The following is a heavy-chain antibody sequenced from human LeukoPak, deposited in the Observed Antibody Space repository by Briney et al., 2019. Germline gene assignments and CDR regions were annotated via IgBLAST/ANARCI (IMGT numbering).Heavy chain of an antibody. Sequence: PSQTLSLTCTVSGGSISSSSYYWGWIRQPPGKGLEWIGSIYYSGSTYYNPSLKSRVTISVDTSKNQFSLKLSSVTAADTAVYYCASTLYYSNYYYGMDVWGQGTTVTVSS. CDR3: ASTLYYSNYYYGMDV. CDR2: IYYSGST. CDR1: GGSISSSSYY. D-gene: IGHD3-10*01. V-gene: IGHV4-39*01. J-gene: IGHJ6*02.